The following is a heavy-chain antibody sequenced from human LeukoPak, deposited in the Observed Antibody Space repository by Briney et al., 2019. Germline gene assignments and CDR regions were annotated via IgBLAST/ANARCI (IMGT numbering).Heavy chain of an antibody. CDR2: ISSSSSTI. V-gene: IGHV3-48*04. CDR1: GFTFSSYS. Sequence: PGGSLRLSCAASGFTFSSYSMNWVRQAPGKGLEGVSYISSSSSTIYYADSVKGRFTISRDNAKNSLYLQMNSLRAEDTAVYYCARDHRQKKFDYWGQGTLVAVSS. CDR3: ARDHRQKKFDY. J-gene: IGHJ4*02.